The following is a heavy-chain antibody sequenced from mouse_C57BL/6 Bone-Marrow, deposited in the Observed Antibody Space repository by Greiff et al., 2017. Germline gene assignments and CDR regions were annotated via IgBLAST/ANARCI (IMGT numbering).Heavy chain of an antibody. Sequence: EVMLVESGGGLVKPGGSLKLSCAASGFTFSDYGMHWVRQAPEKGLEWVAYISSGSSTIYYADTVKGRLTISRDNAKNTLFLQMTSLRSEDTAVYYCARGLRGFAYWGQGTLVTVSA. CDR3: ARGLRGFAY. J-gene: IGHJ3*01. CDR1: GFTFSDYG. V-gene: IGHV5-17*01. D-gene: IGHD3-1*01. CDR2: ISSGSSTI.